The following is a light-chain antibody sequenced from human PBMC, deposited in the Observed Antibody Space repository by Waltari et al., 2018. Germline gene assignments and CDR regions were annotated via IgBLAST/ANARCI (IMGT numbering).Light chain of an antibody. Sequence: QLVLTQSPSASASLGASVKLTCTLSRGHSSNIIAWLQQQPEKGPRYLMKVNSAGSHSKGDEIPDRFSGSSSGAERYLTISSLQSEDEADYYCQTGGHGTWVFGGGTKLTVL. V-gene: IGLV4-69*01. CDR3: QTGGHGTWV. CDR2: VNSAGSH. J-gene: IGLJ3*02. CDR1: RGHSSNI.